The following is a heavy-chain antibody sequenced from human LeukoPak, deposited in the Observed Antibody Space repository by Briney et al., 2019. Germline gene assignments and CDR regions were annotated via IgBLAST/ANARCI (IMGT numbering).Heavy chain of an antibody. J-gene: IGHJ4*02. CDR3: ARHAGGSSEIDY. V-gene: IGHV4-39*07. Sequence: PSETLSLTCTVSGGSISSSSYYWGWIRQPPGKGLEWIGSIYYSGSTYYNPSLKSRVTISVDTSKNQFSLKLSSVTAADTAVYYCARHAGGSSEIDYWGQGTLVTVSS. CDR2: IYYSGST. D-gene: IGHD6-13*01. CDR1: GGSISSSSYY.